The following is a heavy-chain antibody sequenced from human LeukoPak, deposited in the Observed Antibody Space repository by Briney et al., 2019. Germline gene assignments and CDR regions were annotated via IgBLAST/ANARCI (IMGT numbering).Heavy chain of an antibody. Sequence: SETLSLTCSVSSYSISRGYYWGWIRQPPGKGLEWIGSISHSGSTYYNPSLKSRVTISVDTSKNQFSLNLSSVTAADTAVYYCAREVNYYDSSAYPPDYWGQGTLVTVSS. D-gene: IGHD3-22*01. CDR2: ISHSGST. V-gene: IGHV4-38-2*02. CDR3: AREVNYYDSSAYPPDY. CDR1: SYSISRGYY. J-gene: IGHJ4*02.